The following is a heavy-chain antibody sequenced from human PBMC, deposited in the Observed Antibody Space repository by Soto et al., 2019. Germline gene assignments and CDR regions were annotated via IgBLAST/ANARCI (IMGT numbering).Heavy chain of an antibody. D-gene: IGHD6-13*01. V-gene: IGHV3-30*18. Sequence: QVQLVESGGGVVQPGGSLRLSCAASGFTFSSYGMHWVRQAPGKGLEWVAVISYDGSNKCYADSVKGRFTISRDNSKNTLYLQMKSLRAEDTAVYYCAKLWQQLADFDYWGQGTLVTVSS. CDR1: GFTFSSYG. CDR3: AKLWQQLADFDY. J-gene: IGHJ4*02. CDR2: ISYDGSNK.